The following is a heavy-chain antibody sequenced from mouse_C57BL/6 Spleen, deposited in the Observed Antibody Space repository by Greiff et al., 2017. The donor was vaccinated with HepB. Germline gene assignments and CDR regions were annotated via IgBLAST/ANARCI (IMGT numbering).Heavy chain of an antibody. CDR1: GYTFTSYT. Sequence: VQLQQSGAELARPGASVKMSCKASGYTFTSYTMHWVNQRPGQGLEWIGYINTSSGYTKYNQKFKDKATLTADKSSSKAYMQLSCLTSEDSAVYYCARTTQVSDWFAYWGQGTLVTVSA. CDR3: ARTTQVSDWFAY. V-gene: IGHV1-4*01. CDR2: INTSSGYT. J-gene: IGHJ3*01. D-gene: IGHD3-2*02.